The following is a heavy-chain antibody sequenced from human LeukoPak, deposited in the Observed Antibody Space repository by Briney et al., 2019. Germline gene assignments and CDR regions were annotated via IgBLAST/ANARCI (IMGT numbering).Heavy chain of an antibody. CDR2: IYYSGST. V-gene: IGHV4-59*01. D-gene: IGHD2-8*01. J-gene: IGHJ4*02. CDR3: ARGGDIVLMVYAIPDLYFDY. CDR1: GGSISSYY. Sequence: PSETLSLTCTVSGGSISSYYWSWIRQPPGKGLEWIGYIYYSGSTNYNPSLKSRVTISVDTSKNQFSLKLSSVTAADTAVYYCARGGDIVLMVYAIPDLYFDYWGQGTLVTVSS.